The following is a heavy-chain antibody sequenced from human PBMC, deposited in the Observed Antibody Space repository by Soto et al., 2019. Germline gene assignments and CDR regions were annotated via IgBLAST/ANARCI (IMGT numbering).Heavy chain of an antibody. Sequence: ASVKVSCKASGYSFTSYYMHWVRQAPGEGLEWMGIINPSGGSTSYTQKFQGRVTMTRDTSTSTVYMELSSLRSEDTAVYYCARDLQSQGGSSPTSGMDVWGQGTTVTVSS. J-gene: IGHJ6*02. CDR1: GYSFTSYY. CDR2: INPSGGST. CDR3: ARDLQSQGGSSPTSGMDV. D-gene: IGHD6-6*01. V-gene: IGHV1-46*01.